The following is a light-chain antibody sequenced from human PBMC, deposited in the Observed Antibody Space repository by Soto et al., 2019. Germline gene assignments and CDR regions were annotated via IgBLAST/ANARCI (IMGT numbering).Light chain of an antibody. V-gene: IGKV1-27*01. CDR1: QGISNY. J-gene: IGKJ1*01. Sequence: DIPMTQSPSSLSASVGDRVTITCRASQGISNYLAWYQQKPGKVPKLLIYGASTLQSGVPSRFSGSGSGTDFTLTISSLQPEDVATYYCQKYNSGLGTFGQGTKVEIK. CDR2: GAS. CDR3: QKYNSGLGT.